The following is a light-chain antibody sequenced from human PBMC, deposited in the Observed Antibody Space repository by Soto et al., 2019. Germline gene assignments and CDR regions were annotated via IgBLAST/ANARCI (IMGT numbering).Light chain of an antibody. CDR3: QQYNYWPPLT. V-gene: IGKV3-15*01. J-gene: IGKJ4*01. Sequence: EIVMTQSPGTLSVSPGERATLSCRASQSVSSNVAWYQQKPGQDPRLLIYGASTRATGIPARFSGSGSGTEFTLTISSLQSEDFAVYYCQQYNYWPPLTFGGGTKVEI. CDR2: GAS. CDR1: QSVSSN.